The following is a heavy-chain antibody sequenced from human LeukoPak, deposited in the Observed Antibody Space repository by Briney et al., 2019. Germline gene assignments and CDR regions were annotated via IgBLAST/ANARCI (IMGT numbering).Heavy chain of an antibody. Sequence: ASVKVSCKASGGTFSSLTINWVRQAPGQGLEWMGGIIPIFGRANYAQKFQGRVTITADESTSTAYMELSSLRSEDTAVYYCARDHYGRFYYYYMDVWGKGTTVTISS. D-gene: IGHD3-10*01. CDR2: IIPIFGRA. J-gene: IGHJ6*03. V-gene: IGHV1-69*13. CDR1: GGTFSSLT. CDR3: ARDHYGRFYYYYMDV.